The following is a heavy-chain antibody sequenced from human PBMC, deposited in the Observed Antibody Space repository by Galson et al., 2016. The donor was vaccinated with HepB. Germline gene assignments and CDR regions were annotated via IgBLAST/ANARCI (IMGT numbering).Heavy chain of an antibody. Sequence: QSGAEVKKPGESLRISCQGSGFYFTNYWIGWVRQMPGQGLEWMGIIYPGDSTTRYSPSFQGQVTISADKSINTAYLQWNTLKASDTAMYYCARQTDGSGWYYLYWGQGTPVSVSS. CDR3: ARQTDGSGWYYLY. J-gene: IGHJ4*02. CDR2: IYPGDSTT. CDR1: GFYFTNYW. D-gene: IGHD6-19*01. V-gene: IGHV5-51*01.